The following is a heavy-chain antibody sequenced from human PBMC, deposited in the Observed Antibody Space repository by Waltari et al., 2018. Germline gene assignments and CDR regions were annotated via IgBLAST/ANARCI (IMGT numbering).Heavy chain of an antibody. V-gene: IGHV1-69*05. Sequence: QVQLVQSGAEVKKPGSSVTVSCKASGGTFSSYAISWLRQAPGQGLEWMGGIIPIFGTANYAQKFQGRVTITTDESTSTAYMELSSLRSEDTAVYYCARGLPHYAYYYGMDVWGQGTTVTVSS. J-gene: IGHJ6*02. CDR3: ARGLPHYAYYYGMDV. CDR2: IIPIFGTA. CDR1: GGTFSSYA. D-gene: IGHD4-17*01.